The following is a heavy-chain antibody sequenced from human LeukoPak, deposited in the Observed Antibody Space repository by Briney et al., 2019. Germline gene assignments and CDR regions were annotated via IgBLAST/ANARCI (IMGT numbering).Heavy chain of an antibody. CDR2: IDTNTGNP. Sequence: ASVKVSCKGSGYTFTKYAISWVRQAPGQGLEYMGWIDTNTGNPTYSQGFTGRFVFSLDTSVSTAYLQIISLKTEDSAIYFCANCYHSSGFFAYWRQGTMVTVSS. J-gene: IGHJ4*02. CDR3: ANCYHSSGFFAY. V-gene: IGHV7-4-1*02. D-gene: IGHD3-22*01. CDR1: GYTFTKYA.